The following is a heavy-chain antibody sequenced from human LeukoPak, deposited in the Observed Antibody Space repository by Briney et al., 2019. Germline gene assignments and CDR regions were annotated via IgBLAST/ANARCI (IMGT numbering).Heavy chain of an antibody. CDR3: AKIDYDDFHFDY. J-gene: IGHJ4*02. CDR1: GFTFATYA. V-gene: IGHV3-23*01. D-gene: IGHD4-17*01. CDR2: ITGSSTTT. Sequence: RPGGSLRLSCAASGFTFATYAMTWVRQAPGKGLKWVSSITGSSTTTYYADSVKGRFTISRDNSKNTLFLQMNSLRAEDTAVYYCAKIDYDDFHFDYWGQGTLVTVSS.